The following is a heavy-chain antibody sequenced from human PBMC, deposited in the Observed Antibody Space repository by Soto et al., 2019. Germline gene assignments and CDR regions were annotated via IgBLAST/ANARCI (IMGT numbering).Heavy chain of an antibody. CDR1: GFTFSDYY. D-gene: IGHD1-26*01. V-gene: IGHV3-11*06. CDR3: ARDRGATESYFDY. J-gene: IGHJ4*02. Sequence: GGSLRLSCAASGFTFSDYYMSWIRQAPGKGLEWVSYISSSSSYIYYADSVKGRFTISRDNAKNSLYLQMNSLRAEDTAVYYCARDRGATESYFDYWGQGTLVTVSS. CDR2: ISSSSSYI.